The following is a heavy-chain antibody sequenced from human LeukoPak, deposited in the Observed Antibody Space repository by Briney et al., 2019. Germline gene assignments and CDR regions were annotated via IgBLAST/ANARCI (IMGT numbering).Heavy chain of an antibody. J-gene: IGHJ6*02. V-gene: IGHV3-23*01. CDR1: GFPFSSYK. CDR2: ISETDGST. CDR3: AKDCPWCGLDV. Sequence: GGSLRLSCAAAGFPFSSYKMNWVRRAPGKELEWVSVISETDGSTFYADSVKGRFTISRDNSENMPYLQMNSLRVEDTAIYYCAKDCPWCGLDVWGQGTTVTVSS. D-gene: IGHD2-15*01.